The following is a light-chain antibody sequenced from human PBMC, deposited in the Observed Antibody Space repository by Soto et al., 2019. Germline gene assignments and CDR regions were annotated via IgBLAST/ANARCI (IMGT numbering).Light chain of an antibody. CDR3: QQYDSSSVT. V-gene: IGKV3-20*01. Sequence: EIVLTQSPGTLSLSPGERATLSCRASQRVSGRYLDWYQQKPGQAPSLLIYGATNRARDTPYRFTGSGSGTDFTLTISRLEPEDFAVYYCQQYDSSSVTFGGGTKVEIK. CDR2: GAT. CDR1: QRVSGRY. J-gene: IGKJ4*01.